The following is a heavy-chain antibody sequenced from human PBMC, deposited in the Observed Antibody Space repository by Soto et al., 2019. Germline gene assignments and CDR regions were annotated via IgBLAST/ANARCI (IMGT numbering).Heavy chain of an antibody. CDR1: GYTFTGCY. D-gene: IGHD3-9*01. CDR2: INPNSGGT. CDR3: ARARDYYDILTGYNPPYYFDY. Sequence: ASVKVSCKASGYTFTGCYMHWVRQAPGQGLEWMGWINPNSGGTNYAQKFQGWVTMTRDTPISTAYMELSRLRSDDTAVYYCARARDYYDILTGYNPPYYFDYWGQGTLVTVSS. V-gene: IGHV1-2*04. J-gene: IGHJ4*02.